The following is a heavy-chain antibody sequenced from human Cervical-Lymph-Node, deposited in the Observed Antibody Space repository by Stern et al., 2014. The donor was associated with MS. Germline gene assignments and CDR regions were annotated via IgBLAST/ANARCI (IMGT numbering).Heavy chain of an antibody. J-gene: IGHJ6*02. Sequence: QVQLVESGGGVVQPGRSLRLSCAASGFTFSSYGMHWVRQAPGKGLEWVTVIWHGGSIKQYADSVMGRFPISKANDRSSLHLQMNSLRAEDTAVYYCARGGLWGAYSPMDVWGQGTTVTVSS. CDR3: ARGGLWGAYSPMDV. CDR2: IWHGGSIK. CDR1: GFTFSSYG. D-gene: IGHD3-3*01. V-gene: IGHV3-33*01.